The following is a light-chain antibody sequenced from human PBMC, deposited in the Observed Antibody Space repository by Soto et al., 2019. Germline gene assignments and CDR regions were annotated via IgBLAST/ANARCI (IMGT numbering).Light chain of an antibody. CDR3: QQYGSSPYT. V-gene: IGKV3-20*01. CDR1: QSVSSSH. CDR2: GAS. Sequence: EIVLTQSPGTLSLSPGERATLSCRASQSVSSSHLAWYQQKPGQAPRLLIYGASSRATGIPDRFSGSGSGTDFTHTISRLEPEDFAVYYCQQYGSSPYTFGQGTKLELK. J-gene: IGKJ2*01.